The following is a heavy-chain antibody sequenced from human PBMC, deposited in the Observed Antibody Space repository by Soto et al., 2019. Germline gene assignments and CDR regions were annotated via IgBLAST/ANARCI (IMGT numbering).Heavy chain of an antibody. V-gene: IGHV3-15*01. CDR1: GFTFSNAW. Sequence: EVQLVESGGGLVKPGGSLRLSCAASGFTFSNAWMSWVRQAPGKGLEWVGRIKSKTDGGTTDYAAPVKGRFTISRDDSKNTLYLKMNSLKTEDKAVYYCTTGSWFTSGDYGYWGQGTLVTVSS. CDR2: IKSKTDGGTT. J-gene: IGHJ4*02. D-gene: IGHD3-10*01. CDR3: TTGSWFTSGDYGY.